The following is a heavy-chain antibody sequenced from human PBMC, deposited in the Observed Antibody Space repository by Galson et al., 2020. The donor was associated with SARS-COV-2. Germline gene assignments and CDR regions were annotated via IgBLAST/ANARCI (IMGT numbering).Heavy chain of an antibody. D-gene: IGHD3-3*01. Sequence: GESLKISCKGSGYSFTSYWIGWVRQMPGKGLEWMGIIYPGDSDTRYSPSFQGQVTISADKSISTAYLQWSSLKASDTAMYYCARRSYDFWSGYLNYYYYYYMDVWGKGTTVTVSS. CDR3: ARRSYDFWSGYLNYYYYYYMDV. J-gene: IGHJ6*03. CDR1: GYSFTSYW. V-gene: IGHV5-51*01. CDR2: IYPGDSDT.